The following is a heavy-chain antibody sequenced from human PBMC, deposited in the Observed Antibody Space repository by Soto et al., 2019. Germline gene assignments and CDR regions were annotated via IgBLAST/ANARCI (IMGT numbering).Heavy chain of an antibody. D-gene: IGHD1-7*01. CDR3: ARAGYNWNYDAFDI. CDR2: ISSSSSYI. J-gene: IGHJ3*02. Sequence: GGSLRLSCAASGVTFSSYSMNWVRQAPGKGLEWVSSISSSSSYIYYADSVKGRFTISRDNAKNSLYLQMNSLRAEDTAVYYCARAGYNWNYDAFDIWGQGTMVTVSS. V-gene: IGHV3-21*01. CDR1: GVTFSSYS.